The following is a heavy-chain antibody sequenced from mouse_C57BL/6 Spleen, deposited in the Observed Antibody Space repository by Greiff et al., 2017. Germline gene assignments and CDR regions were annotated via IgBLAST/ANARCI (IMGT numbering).Heavy chain of an antibody. J-gene: IGHJ3*01. CDR2: INPNNGGT. D-gene: IGHD2-3*01. Sequence: EVQLQQSGPELVKPGASVKMSCKASGYTFTDYNMHWVKQSHGKSLEWIGYINPNNGGTSYNQKFKGKATLTVNKSSSTAYMELRSLTSEDSAVYYCAIYDGYYAWFAYWGQGTLVTVSA. V-gene: IGHV1-22*01. CDR3: AIYDGYYAWFAY. CDR1: GYTFTDYN.